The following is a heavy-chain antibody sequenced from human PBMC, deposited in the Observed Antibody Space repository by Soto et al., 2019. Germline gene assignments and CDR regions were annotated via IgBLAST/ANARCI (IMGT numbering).Heavy chain of an antibody. J-gene: IGHJ6*02. V-gene: IGHV3-73*01. CDR1: GFTFSGSA. CDR3: TRPSYGSGREYGMDV. D-gene: IGHD3-10*01. CDR2: IRSKANSYAT. Sequence: GGSLRLSCAASGFTFSGSAMHWVRQASGKGLEWVGRIRSKANSYATAYAASVKGRFTISRDDSKNTAYLQMNSLKTEDTAVYYCTRPSYGSGREYGMDVWGQGTTVTVSS.